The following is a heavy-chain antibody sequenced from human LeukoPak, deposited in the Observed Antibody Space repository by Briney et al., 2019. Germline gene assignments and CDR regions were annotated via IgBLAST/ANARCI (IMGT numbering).Heavy chain of an antibody. CDR1: GGSISSYY. Sequence: SETLSLTCTVSGGSISSYYWSWIRQPPGKGLEWIGYIYYRGSTNYNPSLKSRVTISVDTSKNQFSLKLSSVTAADTAVYYCARGPGACSGGSCYSESYYGMDVWGQGTTVTVSS. CDR3: ARGPGACSGGSCYSESYYGMDV. CDR2: IYYRGST. V-gene: IGHV4-59*01. J-gene: IGHJ6*02. D-gene: IGHD2-15*01.